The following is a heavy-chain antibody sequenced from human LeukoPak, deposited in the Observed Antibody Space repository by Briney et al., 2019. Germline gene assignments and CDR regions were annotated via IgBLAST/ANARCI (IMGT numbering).Heavy chain of an antibody. Sequence: ASVKVSCKASGYTFTSYDINWVRQATGQGLEWMGWMNPNSGNTGYAQKFQGRVTITRNTSISTAYLQWSSLKASDTAMYYCARLSMAERFDYWGQGTLVTVSS. CDR2: MNPNSGNT. CDR3: ARLSMAERFDY. V-gene: IGHV1-8*03. CDR1: GYTFTSYD. J-gene: IGHJ4*02. D-gene: IGHD2/OR15-2a*01.